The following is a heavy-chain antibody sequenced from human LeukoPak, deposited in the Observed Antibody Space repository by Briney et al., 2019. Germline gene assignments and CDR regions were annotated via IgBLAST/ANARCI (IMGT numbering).Heavy chain of an antibody. CDR2: ISGSGGST. V-gene: IGHV3-23*01. D-gene: IGHD3-22*01. CDR3: AKASSYYDSSGYDFYFDY. CDR1: GFTFSSYA. J-gene: IGHJ4*02. Sequence: PGGSLRLSCAASGFTFSSYAMSWVRQAPGKGLEWVSAISGSGGSTYYADSVKGRFTISRDNSKNTLYLQMNSLRAEDTAVYYCAKASSYYDSSGYDFYFDYWGQGTLVTVSS.